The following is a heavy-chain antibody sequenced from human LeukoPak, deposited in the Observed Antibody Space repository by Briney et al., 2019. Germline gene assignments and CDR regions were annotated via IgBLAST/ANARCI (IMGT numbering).Heavy chain of an antibody. V-gene: IGHV5-51*01. D-gene: IGHD6-13*01. CDR3: ARLQYSSSCLDY. CDR1: GYSFTSYW. J-gene: IGHJ4*02. Sequence: GASLQISCKGSGYSFTSYWIGWVRQLPGKGLEWMGIIYPGDSDTRYSPSFQGQVTISADKSISTAYLQWSSLKASDTAMYYCARLQYSSSCLDYWGQGTLVTVSS. CDR2: IYPGDSDT.